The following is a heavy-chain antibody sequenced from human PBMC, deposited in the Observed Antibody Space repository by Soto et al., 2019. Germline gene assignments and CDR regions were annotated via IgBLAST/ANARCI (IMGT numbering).Heavy chain of an antibody. V-gene: IGHV3-21*01. CDR1: GFTFSSYS. Sequence: EVQLVESGGGLVKPGGSLRLSCAASGFTFSSYSMNWVRQAPGKGLEWVSSISSSSSYIYYANSVKGRFTISRDNAKNSLYLQMNSLRAEDTAVYYCASLPSGAGQLIGWYFDLWGRGTLVTVSS. D-gene: IGHD6-6*01. J-gene: IGHJ2*01. CDR2: ISSSSSYI. CDR3: ASLPSGAGQLIGWYFDL.